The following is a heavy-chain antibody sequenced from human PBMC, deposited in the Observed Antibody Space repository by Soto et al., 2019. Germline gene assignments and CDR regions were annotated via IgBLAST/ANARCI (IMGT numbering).Heavy chain of an antibody. Sequence: GGSLRLSCAASGFTFSSYGMHWVRQAPGKGLEWVAVISYDGSNKYYADSVKGRFTISRDNSKNTLYLQMNSLKASDTAMYYCARMYSSHTYYFDYWGQGTLVTVS. CDR1: GFTFSSYG. CDR3: ARMYSSHTYYFDY. D-gene: IGHD6-13*01. CDR2: ISYDGSNK. V-gene: IGHV3-30*03. J-gene: IGHJ4*02.